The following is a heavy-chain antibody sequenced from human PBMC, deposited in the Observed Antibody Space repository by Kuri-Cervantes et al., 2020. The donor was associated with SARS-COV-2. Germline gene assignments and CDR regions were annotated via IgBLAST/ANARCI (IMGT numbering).Heavy chain of an antibody. D-gene: IGHD2-15*01. J-gene: IGHJ3*02. CDR2: NYPGDSDT. Sequence: GASLVISCKCSGYIFTSYWIGWVRQMPGKGLEWMGINYPGDSDTRYSPSFQGQVTISADKSISTAYLQWSSLKASDTAMYYCARQDIVVVVAATPHAFDIWGQGTMVTVSS. V-gene: IGHV5-51*01. CDR1: GYIFTSYW. CDR3: ARQDIVVVVAATPHAFDI.